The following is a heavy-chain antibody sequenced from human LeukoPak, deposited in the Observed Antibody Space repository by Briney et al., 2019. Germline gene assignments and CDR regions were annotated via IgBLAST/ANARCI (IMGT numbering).Heavy chain of an antibody. V-gene: IGHV4-59*01. CDR1: GGSISSYY. Sequence: SETLSLTCTVSGGSISSYYWSWIRQPPGKGLEWIGYIYYSGSTNYNPPLKSRVTISVDTSKNQFSLKLSSVTAADTAVYYCARVDTMVRGVIYYYYGMDVWGQGTTVTVSS. CDR3: ARVDTMVRGVIYYYYGMDV. CDR2: IYYSGST. J-gene: IGHJ6*02. D-gene: IGHD3-10*01.